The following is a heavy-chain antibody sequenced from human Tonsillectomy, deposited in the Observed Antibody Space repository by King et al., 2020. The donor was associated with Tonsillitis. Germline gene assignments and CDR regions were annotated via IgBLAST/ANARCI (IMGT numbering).Heavy chain of an antibody. J-gene: IGHJ3*02. V-gene: IGHV3-21*01. CDR1: EFTFSSYS. Sequence: VQLVESGGGLVKPGGSLRLSCAASEFTFSSYSMNWVRQAPGKGLEWVSSISISSSYIYYADSVKGRFTISRDNAKNSLYLQMNSLRAEDTAVYYCARDGVGAKSFDIWGQGTMVTVSS. CDR2: ISISSSYI. D-gene: IGHD1-26*01. CDR3: ARDGVGAKSFDI.